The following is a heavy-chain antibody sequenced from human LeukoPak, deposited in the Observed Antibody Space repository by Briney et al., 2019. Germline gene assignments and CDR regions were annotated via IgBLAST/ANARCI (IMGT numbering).Heavy chain of an antibody. V-gene: IGHV1-69*13. CDR1: GGTFSSYA. CDR2: IIPIFGTA. J-gene: IGHJ4*02. Sequence: SVKVSCKASGGTFSSYAISWVRQAPGQGLEWMGGIIPIFGTANYAQKFQGRVTITADESASTAYMELSSLRSEDTAVYYCARDAGYSGYDAMYYFDYWGQGTLVTVSS. D-gene: IGHD5-12*01. CDR3: ARDAGYSGYDAMYYFDY.